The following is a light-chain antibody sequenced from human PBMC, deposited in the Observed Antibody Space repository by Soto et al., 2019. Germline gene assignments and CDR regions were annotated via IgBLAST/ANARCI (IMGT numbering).Light chain of an antibody. J-gene: IGLJ1*01. CDR1: SSDVGVYNF. Sequence: QSALTQPASVSGSPGQSITISCTGTSSDVGVYNFVSWYQQHPAKAPKLMIYDVTNRPSGVSNRLSGSQSGNTSSLTISGRQDEDDADYSCSSYTRISTYVFGTGTKLHVL. CDR3: SSYTRISTYV. V-gene: IGLV2-14*01. CDR2: DVT.